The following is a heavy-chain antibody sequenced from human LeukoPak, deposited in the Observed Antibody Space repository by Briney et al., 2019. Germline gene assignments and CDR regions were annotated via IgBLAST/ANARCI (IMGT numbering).Heavy chain of an antibody. CDR3: ARHEGSGSYYSY. D-gene: IGHD1-26*01. J-gene: IGHJ4*02. CDR2: ISPDDSDI. CDR1: GYSFSSHW. V-gene: IGHV5-51*01. Sequence: GESLRISCKGSGYSFSSHWISWVRQMPGRGLEWMGIISPDDSDIRYSPSFQGHVTISADKSISTAYLQWSSLQASDTAMYYCARHEGSGSYYSYWGQGTLVTVSS.